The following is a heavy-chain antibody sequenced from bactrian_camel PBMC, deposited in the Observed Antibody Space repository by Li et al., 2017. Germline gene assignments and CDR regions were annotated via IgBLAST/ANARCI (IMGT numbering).Heavy chain of an antibody. D-gene: IGHD7*01. V-gene: IGHV3S2*01. CDR1: GFTFSSYV. CDR2: IYSTGSSA. J-gene: IGHJ4*01. CDR3: AKGRPRLGLVAADLD. Sequence: DVQLVESGGGLVQPGGSLALSCAASGFTFSSYVMSWVRQAPGKGLEWVSSIYSTGSSAYYADSVKGRFTISKDNAKNTLYLQLDSLSTVDTATYYCAKGRPRLGLVAADLDRGQGTQVTVS.